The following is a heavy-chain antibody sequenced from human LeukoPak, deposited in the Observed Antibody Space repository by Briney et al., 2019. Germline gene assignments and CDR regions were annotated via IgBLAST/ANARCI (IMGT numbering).Heavy chain of an antibody. Sequence: PGRSLRLSCVASGFTFSSYEMNWVRQAPGKGLEWVSYISSSGSTIYYADSVKGRFTISRDNAKNSLYLQMNSLRAEDTAVYYRARAGLHFYYYYYYMDVWGKGTTVTVSS. V-gene: IGHV3-48*03. J-gene: IGHJ6*03. CDR2: ISSSGSTI. D-gene: IGHD4-11*01. CDR3: ARAGLHFYYYYYYMDV. CDR1: GFTFSSYE.